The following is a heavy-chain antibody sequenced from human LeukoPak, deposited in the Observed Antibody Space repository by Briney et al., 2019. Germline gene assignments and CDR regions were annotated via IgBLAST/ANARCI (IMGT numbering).Heavy chain of an antibody. J-gene: IGHJ6*03. D-gene: IGHD6-6*01. V-gene: IGHV1-69*06. CDR2: IIPIFGTA. CDR1: GGTFSSYA. CDR3: ARGPGEAAHYYYYYYYMDV. Sequence: SVKVSCKASGGTFSSYAISWVRQAPGQGLEWMGGIIPIFGTANYAQKFQGRVTITADKSTSTAYMELSSLRSEDTAVYYCARGPGEAAHYYYYYYYMDVWGKGTTVTVSS.